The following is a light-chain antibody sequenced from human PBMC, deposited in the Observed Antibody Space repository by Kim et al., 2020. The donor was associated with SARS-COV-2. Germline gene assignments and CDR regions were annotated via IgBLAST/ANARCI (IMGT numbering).Light chain of an antibody. Sequence: ASVGDRVTITCLASQSIPRWLAWYQQKPGKAPKLLISDASTLQGGVPSRFSGSGSGTEFTLTITSLQPDDFATYYCQQYNLYPLTFGGGTKVDIK. V-gene: IGKV1-5*01. CDR2: DAS. CDR3: QQYNLYPLT. CDR1: QSIPRW. J-gene: IGKJ4*01.